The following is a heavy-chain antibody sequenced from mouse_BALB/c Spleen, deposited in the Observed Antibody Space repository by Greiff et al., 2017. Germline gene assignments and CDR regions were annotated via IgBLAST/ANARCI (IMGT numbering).Heavy chain of an antibody. V-gene: IGHV5-17*02. CDR1: GFTFSSFG. Sequence: EVKLQESGGGLVQPGGSRKLSCAASGFTFSSFGMRWVRQAPEKGLEWVAYISSGSSTIYYADTVKGRFTISRDNPKNTLFLQMTSLRSEDTAMYYCVYDSYYYGSSYDYYAMDYWGQGTSVTVSS. CDR3: VYDSYYYGSSYDYYAMDY. CDR2: ISSGSSTI. J-gene: IGHJ4*01. D-gene: IGHD1-1*01.